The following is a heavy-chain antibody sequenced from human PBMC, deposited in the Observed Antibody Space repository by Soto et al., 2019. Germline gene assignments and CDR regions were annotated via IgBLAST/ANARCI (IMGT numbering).Heavy chain of an antibody. CDR2: IDEDGSEY. CDR3: ARTGDGHHDFLDY. J-gene: IGHJ4*02. V-gene: IGHV3-7*01. D-gene: IGHD1-1*01. Sequence: EVHLEESGGGLVHPGGSLRLSCAASGFTFSSYWMNWVRQAPGKGLEWVANIDEDGSEYNDAESVRGRFTISRDNAKNALYLQMNNQRAADTAVYYCARTGDGHHDFLDYWGQGMLPSVSS. CDR1: GFTFSSYW.